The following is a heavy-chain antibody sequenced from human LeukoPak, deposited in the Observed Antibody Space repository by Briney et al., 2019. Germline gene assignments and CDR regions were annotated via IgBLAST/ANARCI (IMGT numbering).Heavy chain of an antibody. J-gene: IGHJ3*02. CDR1: GFTFTNAW. CDR3: ALYCSGGSCYSMGGAFDI. Sequence: GGSLRLSCAASGFTFTNAWMNCVRQAPGKGLEWVSAISGNGDSTYYVDSVKGRFTISRDNSKNTLYLQMNSLRAEDTAVYYCALYCSGGSCYSMGGAFDIWGQGTVVTVSS. CDR2: ISGNGDST. D-gene: IGHD2-15*01. V-gene: IGHV3-23*01.